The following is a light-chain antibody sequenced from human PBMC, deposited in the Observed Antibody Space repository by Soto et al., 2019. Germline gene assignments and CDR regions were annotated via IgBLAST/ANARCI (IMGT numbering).Light chain of an antibody. J-gene: IGKJ4*01. CDR2: DAS. Sequence: DIQMTQSPSSLSASVGDRVTITCQASQDISNYLNWYQQKPGEAPKLLIYDASSLETGVPSRFSGSGSGTDFTFTISSLQPEDIATYYCQQYDNLPLTFGGGTKVEIK. CDR1: QDISNY. CDR3: QQYDNLPLT. V-gene: IGKV1-33*01.